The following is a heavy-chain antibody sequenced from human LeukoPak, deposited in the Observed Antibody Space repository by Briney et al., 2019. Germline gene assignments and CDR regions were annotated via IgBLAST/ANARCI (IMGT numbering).Heavy chain of an antibody. J-gene: IGHJ3*02. D-gene: IGHD6-6*01. Sequence: GGSLRLSCTASGFTFGDYAMSWVRPAPGKGLEWVGFIRSKAYGGTTEYAASVKGRFTISRDDSKSIAYLQMNSLKTEDTAVYYCTRSRRYSSSSGTFAFDIWGQGTMVTVSS. CDR2: IRSKAYGGTT. CDR3: TRSRRYSSSSGTFAFDI. V-gene: IGHV3-49*04. CDR1: GFTFGDYA.